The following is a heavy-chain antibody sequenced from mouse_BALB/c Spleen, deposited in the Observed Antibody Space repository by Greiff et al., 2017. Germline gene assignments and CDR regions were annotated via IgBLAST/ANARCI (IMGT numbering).Heavy chain of an antibody. CDR3: ARTGTSGAMDY. D-gene: IGHD4-1*01. CDR2: ISSGSSTI. CDR1: GFTFSSFG. J-gene: IGHJ4*01. Sequence: EVKVVESGGGLVQPGGSRKLSCAASGFTFSSFGMHWVRQAPEKGLEWVAYISSGSSTIYYADTVKGRFTISRDNPKNTLFLQMTSLRSEDTAMYYCARTGTSGAMDYWGQGTSVTVSS. V-gene: IGHV5-17*02.